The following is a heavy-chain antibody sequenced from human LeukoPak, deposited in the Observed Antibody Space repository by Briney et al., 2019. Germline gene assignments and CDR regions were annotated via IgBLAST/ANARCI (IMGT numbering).Heavy chain of an antibody. CDR2: INPNSGGT. J-gene: IGHJ5*02. D-gene: IGHD3-10*01. Sequence: ASVKVSCKASGYTFTGYYMHWVRQAPGQGLEWTGWINPNSGGTNYAQKLQGRVTMTTDTSTSTAYMELRSLRSDDTAVYYCARDSFDDYGSEFDPWGQGTLVTVSS. CDR3: ARDSFDDYGSEFDP. V-gene: IGHV1-2*02. CDR1: GYTFTGYY.